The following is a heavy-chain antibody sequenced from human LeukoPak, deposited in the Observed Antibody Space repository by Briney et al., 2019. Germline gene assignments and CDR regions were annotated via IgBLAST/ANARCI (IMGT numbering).Heavy chain of an antibody. V-gene: IGHV3-64D*06. J-gene: IGHJ4*02. Sequence: GGSLRLSYSASGVTFSIYAMHWVRQAPGKGLEYVSAITSNGGSTYYADSVKGRFTISRDNSKSTLFLQMSSLRPEDTAVYYCARPPSLWQQMVLKKEVVYYFDHGGQGTLVTVSS. CDR3: ARPPSLWQQMVLKKEVVYYFDH. D-gene: IGHD6-13*01. CDR2: ITSNGGST. CDR1: GVTFSIYA.